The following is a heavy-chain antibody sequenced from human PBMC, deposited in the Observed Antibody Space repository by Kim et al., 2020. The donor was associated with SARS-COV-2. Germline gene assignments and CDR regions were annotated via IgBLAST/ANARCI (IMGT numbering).Heavy chain of an antibody. V-gene: IGHV3-66*01. J-gene: IGHJ6*02. CDR3: ARGNYYYGMDV. Sequence: STYYADSVKGRVTISSDNSKNPLYLQMNSLRAEDTAVYYCARGNYYYGMDVWGQGTTVTVSS. CDR2: ST.